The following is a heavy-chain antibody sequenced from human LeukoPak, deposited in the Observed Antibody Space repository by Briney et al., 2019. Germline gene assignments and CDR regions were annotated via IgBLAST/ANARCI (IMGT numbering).Heavy chain of an antibody. D-gene: IGHD3-16*02. CDR2: INHSGST. CDR1: GGSFSGYY. V-gene: IGHV4-34*01. CDR3: ARVDYDYVWGSYRYKGLDY. J-gene: IGHJ4*02. Sequence: SETLSLTCAVYGGSFSGYYWSWIRQPPGKGLEWIGEINHSGSTNYNPSLKSRVTISVDTSKNQFSLKLSSVTAADTAVYYCARVDYDYVWGSYRYKGLDYWGQGTLVTVFS.